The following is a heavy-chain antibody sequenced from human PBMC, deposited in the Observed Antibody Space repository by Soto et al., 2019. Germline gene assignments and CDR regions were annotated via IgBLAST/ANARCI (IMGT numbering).Heavy chain of an antibody. J-gene: IGHJ4*02. V-gene: IGHV5-51*01. D-gene: IGHD3-22*01. CDR1: GYSFTSYW. CDR3: ARLPYYYDSSGYYCDY. Sequence: GESLKISCKGSGYSFTSYWIGWVRQMPGKGLEWMGIIYPGDSDTRYSPSFQGQVTISADKSISTAYLQWSSLKASDTAMYYCARLPYYYDSSGYYCDYWGQGTLVTVSS. CDR2: IYPGDSDT.